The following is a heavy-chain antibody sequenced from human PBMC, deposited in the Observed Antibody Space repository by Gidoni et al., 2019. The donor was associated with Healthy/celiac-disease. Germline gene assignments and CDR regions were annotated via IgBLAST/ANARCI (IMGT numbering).Heavy chain of an antibody. J-gene: IGHJ6*02. D-gene: IGHD2-21*02. CDR1: GGTFSSYA. Sequence: QVQLVQSGAEVKKPGSSVKVSCKASGGTFSSYASSWVRQAPGQGLEWMGGIIPIFGTANYAQKFQGRVTITADESTSTAYMELSSLRSEDTAVYYCASEGYCGGDCSWGYYYGMDVWGQGTTVTVSS. V-gene: IGHV1-69*01. CDR3: ASEGYCGGDCSWGYYYGMDV. CDR2: IIPIFGTA.